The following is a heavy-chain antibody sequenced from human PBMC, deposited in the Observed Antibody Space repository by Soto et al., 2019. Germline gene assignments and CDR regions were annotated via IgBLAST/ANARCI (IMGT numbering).Heavy chain of an antibody. CDR2: IYYSGST. J-gene: IGHJ4*02. D-gene: IGHD1-26*01. CDR3: ASRYSGSYPPYFDY. CDR1: GGSISSSSYY. V-gene: IGHV4-39*01. Sequence: SETLSLTCTVSGGSISSSSYYWGWIRQPPGKGLEWIGSIYYSGSTYYNPSLKSRVTISVDTSKNQFSLKLSSVTAADTAVYSCASRYSGSYPPYFDYWGQGTRVTFSS.